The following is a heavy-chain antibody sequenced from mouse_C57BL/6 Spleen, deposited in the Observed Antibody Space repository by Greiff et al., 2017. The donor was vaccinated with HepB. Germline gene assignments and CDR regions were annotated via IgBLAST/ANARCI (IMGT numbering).Heavy chain of an antibody. CDR2: INPNNGGT. CDR3: ARVDLGGIYYDYGGGFDY. J-gene: IGHJ2*01. D-gene: IGHD2-4*01. CDR1: GYTFTDYN. V-gene: IGHV1-18*01. Sequence: EVQLQQSGPELVKPGASVKIPCKASGYTFTDYNMDWVKQSHGKSLEWIGDINPNNGGTIYNQKFKGKATLTVDKSSSTAYMELRSLTSEDTAVYYCARVDLGGIYYDYGGGFDYWGQGTTLTVSS.